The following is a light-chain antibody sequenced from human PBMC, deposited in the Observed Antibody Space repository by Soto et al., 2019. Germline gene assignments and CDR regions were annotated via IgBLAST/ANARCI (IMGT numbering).Light chain of an antibody. CDR3: QQYYSYPFT. V-gene: IGKV1-5*01. CDR2: AAS. Sequence: DIQVTHSPSTLSASVGDIVSIACRASQSISTWLAWYQHKPGKGPKLLIYAASTLQTGVPSRFSGSGSGTDFTLTISCLQSEDFATYYCQQYYSYPFTFGPGTKVDIK. J-gene: IGKJ3*01. CDR1: QSISTW.